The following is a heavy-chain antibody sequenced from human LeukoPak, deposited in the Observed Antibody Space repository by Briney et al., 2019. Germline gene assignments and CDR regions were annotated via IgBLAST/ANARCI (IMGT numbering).Heavy chain of an antibody. D-gene: IGHD3-16*01. CDR3: TTDWGSGTRPVIAFDL. CDR2: ISGSGVST. J-gene: IGHJ3*01. V-gene: IGHV3-23*01. Sequence: GGSLRLSCAASGFRFSSYAMSWVRQAPGKGLEWVSAISGSGVSTYYADSVKGRFTVSRDNSKNTLYLQMSSLRAEDTAVYYCTTDWGSGTRPVIAFDLWGQGTMVTISS. CDR1: GFRFSSYA.